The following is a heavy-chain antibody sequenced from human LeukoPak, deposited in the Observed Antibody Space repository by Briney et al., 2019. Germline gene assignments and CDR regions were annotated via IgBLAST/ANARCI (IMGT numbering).Heavy chain of an antibody. V-gene: IGHV4-59*01. Sequence: SETLSLTCTVSGGSINSYYWSWIRQPPGKGLEWIGYIYYSGSTNYNPSLESRVSISVDTSKNQVSLRLRSVTAADTAVYYCARSGWLQFDYFDYWGQGILVTVSS. J-gene: IGHJ4*02. CDR2: IYYSGST. D-gene: IGHD5-24*01. CDR1: GGSINSYY. CDR3: ARSGWLQFDYFDY.